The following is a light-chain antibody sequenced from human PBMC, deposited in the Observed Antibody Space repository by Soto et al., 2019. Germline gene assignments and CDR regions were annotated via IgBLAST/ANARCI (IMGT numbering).Light chain of an antibody. CDR3: QSWDTGIHRV. J-gene: IGLJ2*01. Sequence: QSVLAQSPSASASLGASVKLTRTLSSGHSTYAIAWHQQQPEKGPRYLMKLNSDGSHTKGDGIPERFSGSSSGAERYLSISSLQSEDEADYYCQSWDTGIHRVFGGGTQLTVL. CDR1: SGHSTYA. CDR2: LNSDGSH. V-gene: IGLV4-69*01.